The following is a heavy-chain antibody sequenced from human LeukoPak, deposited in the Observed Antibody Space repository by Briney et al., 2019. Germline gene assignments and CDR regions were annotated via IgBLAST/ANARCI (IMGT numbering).Heavy chain of an antibody. J-gene: IGHJ5*02. CDR2: ISSSSSYI. V-gene: IGHV3-21*01. CDR3: ARSPQPPPQQLVRSRWFDP. Sequence: KTGGSLRLSCVGSGFTFRNYAMIWVRQAPGKGLEWVSSISSSSSYIYYADSVKGRFTISRDNAKNSLYLQMNSLRAEDTAVYYCARSPQPPPQQLVRSRWFDPWGQGTLVTVSS. CDR1: GFTFRNYA. D-gene: IGHD6-13*01.